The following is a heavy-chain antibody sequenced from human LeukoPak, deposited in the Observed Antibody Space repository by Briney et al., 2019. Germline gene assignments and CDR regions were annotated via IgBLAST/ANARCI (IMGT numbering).Heavy chain of an antibody. CDR3: ARDGGSGAYPY. D-gene: IGHD2-15*01. J-gene: IGHJ4*02. CDR1: GGTPSSHA. Sequence: SVKVSCKASGGTPSSHAISWVRQAPGQGLEWMGGIIPIFGTANYAQKFQGRVTITTDESTSTAYMELSSLRSEDTAVYYCARDGGSGAYPYWGQGTLVTVSS. V-gene: IGHV1-69*05. CDR2: IIPIFGTA.